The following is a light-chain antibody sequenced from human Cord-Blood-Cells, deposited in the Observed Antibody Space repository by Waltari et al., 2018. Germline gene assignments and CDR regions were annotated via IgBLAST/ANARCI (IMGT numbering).Light chain of an antibody. CDR3: QQSYSTPYS. CDR1: KSIRSY. V-gene: IGKV1-39*01. Sequence: DIQMTQSPSSLSASVGDRVTNPCRASKSIRSYLNWYQQKPGKAPKRLIYAASSLQSGVPSSFSGSESGTDYTLTISSLQPEDGATYDCQQSYSTPYSFGQGTKLEIK. CDR2: AAS. J-gene: IGKJ2*03.